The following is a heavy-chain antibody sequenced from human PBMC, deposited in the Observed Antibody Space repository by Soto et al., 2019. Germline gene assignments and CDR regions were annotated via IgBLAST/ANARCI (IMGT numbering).Heavy chain of an antibody. CDR1: GFTFSSYA. CDR3: ARGRYGMDV. CDR2: ISYDGSTK. V-gene: IGHV3-30-3*01. Sequence: QVQLVESGGDVVQPGRSLRLSCAASGFTFSSYAIHWVRQAPGKGLEWVAVISYDGSTKDYADSVKGRFTISGDHSKNTLYLQMNSLRPADTAVYYCARGRYGMDVWGHGTTVTVSS. J-gene: IGHJ6*02.